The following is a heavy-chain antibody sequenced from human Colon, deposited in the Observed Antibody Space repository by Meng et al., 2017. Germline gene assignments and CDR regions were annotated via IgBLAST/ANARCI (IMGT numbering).Heavy chain of an antibody. CDR3: ARDGGHRGDY. Sequence: RGVSVGCLVRPGGSLRLSCAASGFTFSSYWMHWVRQAPGKGLLWVSRINSDESSISYADSVKGRFTISRDNAKNTLYLQMNSLRAEDTAVYYCARDGGHRGDYWGQGTLVTVSS. CDR2: INSDESSI. J-gene: IGHJ4*02. V-gene: IGHV3-74*01. CDR1: GFTFSSYW. D-gene: IGHD2-15*01.